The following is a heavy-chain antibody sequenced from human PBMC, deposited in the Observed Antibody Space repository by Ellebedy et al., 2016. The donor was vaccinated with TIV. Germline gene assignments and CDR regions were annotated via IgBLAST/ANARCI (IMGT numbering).Heavy chain of an antibody. CDR2: TSAYNGNT. V-gene: IGHV1-18*01. CDR3: ARGRIAAAMPVDY. J-gene: IGHJ4*02. CDR1: GYSFTSYG. Sequence: AASVKVSCKASGYSFTSYGISWVRQAPGQGLEWMGWTSAYNGNTNYAQKLQGRVTMTTDKSTSTAYMELSSLRSEDTAVYYCARGRIAAAMPVDYWGQGTLVTVSS. D-gene: IGHD6-13*01.